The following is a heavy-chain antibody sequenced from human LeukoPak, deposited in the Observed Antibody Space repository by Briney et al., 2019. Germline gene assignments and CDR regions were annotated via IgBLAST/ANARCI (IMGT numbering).Heavy chain of an antibody. J-gene: IGHJ3*02. D-gene: IGHD1-26*01. CDR1: GGSISSGSYY. V-gene: IGHV4-61*02. Sequence: PSETLSLTCTVSGGSISSGSYYWSWIRQPAGKGLEWIGRIYTSGSTNYNPSLKSRVAISVDTSKNQFSLKLSSVTAADTAVYYCARDRGGSYYPPEVGAFDIWGQGTMVTVSS. CDR3: ARDRGGSYYPPEVGAFDI. CDR2: IYTSGST.